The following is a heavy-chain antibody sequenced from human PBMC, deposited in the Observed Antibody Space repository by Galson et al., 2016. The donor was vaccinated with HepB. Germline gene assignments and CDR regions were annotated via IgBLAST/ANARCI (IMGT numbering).Heavy chain of an antibody. J-gene: IGHJ4*02. V-gene: IGHV1-18*01. CDR1: GYTFSNYA. CDR3: ARDPWLYSDSSRWYSAQGQGDFDY. CDR2: ISGYNGRT. Sequence: SVKVSCKASGYTFSNYAITWLRQAPGQGLEWVGWISGYNGRTDYAQKLQGRVTMTTDTSTNTAYMELRSLRSDDPAVYFCARDPWLYSDSSRWYSAQGQGDFDYWGQGTLVTVSS. D-gene: IGHD3-22*01.